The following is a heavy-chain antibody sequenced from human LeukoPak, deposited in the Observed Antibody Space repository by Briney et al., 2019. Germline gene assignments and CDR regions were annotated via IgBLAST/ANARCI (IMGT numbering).Heavy chain of an antibody. Sequence: GGSLRLSCAASGFTFSSYSMNWVRQAPGKGLEWVSYISSSSSTIYYADSVKGRFTISRDNAKNSLYLQMNSLRAEDTAVYYCARDSGGYSYEWEDAFDIWGQGTMVTVSS. J-gene: IGHJ3*02. V-gene: IGHV3-48*04. D-gene: IGHD5-18*01. CDR1: GFTFSSYS. CDR3: ARDSGGYSYEWEDAFDI. CDR2: ISSSSSTI.